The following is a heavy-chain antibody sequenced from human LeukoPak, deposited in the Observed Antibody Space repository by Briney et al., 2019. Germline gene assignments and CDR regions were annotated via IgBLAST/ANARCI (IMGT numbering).Heavy chain of an antibody. Sequence: GSLRLSCVASGFTFGKYWMSWVRQAPGKGLEWVANIKLDGSEKNYVDSVKGRFTISRDNTKNSLYLQMNSLRVEDTAIYFCARVYYNLLTGFDYWGQGTLVTVSS. D-gene: IGHD3-9*01. J-gene: IGHJ4*02. CDR2: IKLDGSEK. CDR3: ARVYYNLLTGFDY. CDR1: GFTFGKYW. V-gene: IGHV3-7*04.